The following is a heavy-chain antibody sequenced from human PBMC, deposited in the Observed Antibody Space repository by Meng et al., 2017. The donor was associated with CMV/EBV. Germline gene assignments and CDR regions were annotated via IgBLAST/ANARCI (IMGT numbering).Heavy chain of an antibody. D-gene: IGHD2-2*02. Sequence: GESLKISCAASGFTFSSYWMSWVRQAPGKGLEWVANIKQDGSEKDYVDSVKGRFTISRDNAKNSLYLQMNSLRAEDTAVYYCAREDCSSTGCYTGYYGMDVWGQGTTVTVSS. CDR3: AREDCSSTGCYTGYYGMDV. J-gene: IGHJ6*02. CDR2: IKQDGSEK. CDR1: GFTFSSYW. V-gene: IGHV3-7*01.